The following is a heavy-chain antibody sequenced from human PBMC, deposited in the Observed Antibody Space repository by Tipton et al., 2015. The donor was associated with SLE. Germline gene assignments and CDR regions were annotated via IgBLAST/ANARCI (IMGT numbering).Heavy chain of an antibody. D-gene: IGHD6-13*01. CDR2: IRSKAYGGTT. J-gene: IGHJ1*01. CDR1: GFTFGDYA. CDR3: TRDRGAAAGTGYFQH. V-gene: IGHV3-49*04. Sequence: SLRLSCTASGFTFGDYAMSWVRPAPGKGLGWVGFIRSKAYGGTTEYAASVKGRFTISRDDSKSIAYLQMNSLKTEDTAVYYCTRDRGAAAGTGYFQHWGQGTLVTVSS.